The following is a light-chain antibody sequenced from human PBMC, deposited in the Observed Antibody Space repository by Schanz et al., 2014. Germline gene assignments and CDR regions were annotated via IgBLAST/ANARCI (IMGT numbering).Light chain of an antibody. V-gene: IGLV2-14*01. CDR3: SSYTSTSTYV. CDR2: EVS. Sequence: QSALTQPASVSGSPGQSITISCSGTDSDIGTYNYVSWYQRHPGKAPKLMIYEVSKRPSGVPDRFSGSKSGNTASLTVSGLQTEDEADYYCSSYTSTSTYVFGTGTKLTVL. CDR1: DSDIGTYNY. J-gene: IGLJ1*01.